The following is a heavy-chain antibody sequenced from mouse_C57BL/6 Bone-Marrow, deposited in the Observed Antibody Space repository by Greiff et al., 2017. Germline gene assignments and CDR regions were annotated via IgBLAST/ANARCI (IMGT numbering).Heavy chain of an antibody. D-gene: IGHD1-1*01. CDR1: GFTFSSYA. V-gene: IGHV5-4*01. J-gene: IGHJ3*01. CDR3: ARDRGIYYYGSSYFAY. Sequence: EVKLVESGGGLVKPGGSLKLSCAASGFTFSSYAMSWVRHTPEKRLEWVATISDGGSYTYYPDNVKGRFTISRDNAKNNLYLQMSQLKSEDTAMYYCARDRGIYYYGSSYFAYWGQGTLVTVSA. CDR2: ISDGGSYT.